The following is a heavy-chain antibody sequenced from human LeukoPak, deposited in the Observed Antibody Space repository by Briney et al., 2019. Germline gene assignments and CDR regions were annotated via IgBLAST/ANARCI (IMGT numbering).Heavy chain of an antibody. CDR3: ARAPYDILTGYFLFDS. Sequence: SQTLSLTCAVSGSAVSSDDHFWSWIRQPPGRGLEWIGYIYHRGSTAYNPSLRSRVTVSLDKSRNQFSLNLYSVTAADTAVYYCARAPYDILTGYFLFDSWGQGTLITVSS. D-gene: IGHD3-9*01. J-gene: IGHJ4*02. CDR2: IYHRGST. CDR1: GSAVSSDDHF. V-gene: IGHV4-30-2*01.